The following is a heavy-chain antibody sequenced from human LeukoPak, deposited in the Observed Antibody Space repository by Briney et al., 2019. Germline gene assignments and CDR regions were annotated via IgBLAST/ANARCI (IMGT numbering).Heavy chain of an antibody. V-gene: IGHV4-38-2*01. CDR3: AKSGHSYYYTPGDFS. CDR2: IYHSGTT. D-gene: IGHD3-22*01. J-gene: IGHJ5*02. CDR1: NYSITSGYF. Sequence: SETLSLTCAVSNYSITSGYFWGWIRQPPGKGLEWIASIYHSGTTYYNPSLKTRDTISLDTSRNQFSLRLTSVTAADTAVYYCAKSGHSYYYTPGDFSWGQGTLVTVSS.